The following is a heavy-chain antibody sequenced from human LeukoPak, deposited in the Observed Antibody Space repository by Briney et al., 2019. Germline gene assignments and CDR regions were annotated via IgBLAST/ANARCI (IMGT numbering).Heavy chain of an antibody. J-gene: IGHJ4*02. Sequence: GGSLRLSCAASGFTFDDYAMHWVRQAPGKGLEWVAVISYDGSNKYYADSVKGRFTISRDNSKNTLYLQMSSLRAEDTAVYYCARSSMAAAGTKDYWGQGTLVTVSS. CDR2: ISYDGSNK. CDR3: ARSSMAAAGTKDY. V-gene: IGHV3-30-3*01. CDR1: GFTFDDYA. D-gene: IGHD6-13*01.